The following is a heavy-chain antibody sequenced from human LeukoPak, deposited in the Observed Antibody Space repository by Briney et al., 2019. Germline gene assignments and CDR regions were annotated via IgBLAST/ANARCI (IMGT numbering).Heavy chain of an antibody. CDR2: IYYSGST. J-gene: IGHJ5*02. Sequence: SETLSLTRTVSGGSISSYYWSWIRQPPGKGLEWIGYIYYSGSTNYNPSLKSRVTISVDTSKNQFSLKLSSVTAADTAVYYCAREGRDGYFSWGQGTLVTVSS. CDR1: GGSISSYY. CDR3: AREGRDGYFS. D-gene: IGHD5-24*01. V-gene: IGHV4-59*01.